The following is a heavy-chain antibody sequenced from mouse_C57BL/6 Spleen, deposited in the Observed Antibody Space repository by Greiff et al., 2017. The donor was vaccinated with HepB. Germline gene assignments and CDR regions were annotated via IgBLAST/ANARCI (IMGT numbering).Heavy chain of an antibody. Sequence: QVQLKQSGAELVRPGTSVKVSCKASGYAFTNYLIEWVKQRPGQGLEWIGVINPGSGGTNYNEKFKGKATLTADKSSSTAYMQLSSLTSEDSAVYFCARGYYGSSTRYFDVWGTGTTVTVSS. CDR3: ARGYYGSSTRYFDV. CDR2: INPGSGGT. V-gene: IGHV1-54*01. D-gene: IGHD1-1*01. J-gene: IGHJ1*03. CDR1: GYAFTNYL.